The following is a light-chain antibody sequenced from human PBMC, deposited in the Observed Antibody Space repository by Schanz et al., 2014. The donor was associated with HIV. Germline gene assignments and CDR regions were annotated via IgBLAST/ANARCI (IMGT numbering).Light chain of an antibody. CDR1: QSVSTN. Sequence: IVLTQSPATLSVSPGERATVSCRASQSVSTNLAWYQQKPGQAPRLLIYGASTSATGIPDRFSGSGSGADFTLTISSLDPEDFAVYYYQQCGSWPLTFGGGTKVEIK. CDR3: QQCGSWPLT. J-gene: IGKJ4*01. CDR2: GAS. V-gene: IGKV3-11*01.